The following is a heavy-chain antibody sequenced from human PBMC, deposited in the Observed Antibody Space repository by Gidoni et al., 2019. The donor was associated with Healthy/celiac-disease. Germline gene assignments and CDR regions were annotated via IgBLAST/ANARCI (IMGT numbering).Heavy chain of an antibody. CDR1: GGFGSNADYY. D-gene: IGHD6-13*01. CDR2: VYYRGTT. CDR3: ARDVRYSSSWSHFDF. Sequence: QLHLQESGPRLVRPSETLSLTCTASGGFGSNADYYWGWIRQSPGEGLEWIGTVYYRGTTYHNPSRKTRVTISPDTSRNQFSLRLSSVTAADTAVYYCARDVRYSSSWSHFDFWGQGTLVTVSS. J-gene: IGHJ4*02. V-gene: IGHV4-39*07.